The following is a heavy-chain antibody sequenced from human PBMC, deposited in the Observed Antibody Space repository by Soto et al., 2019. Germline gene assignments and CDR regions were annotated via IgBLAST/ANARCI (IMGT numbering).Heavy chain of an antibody. J-gene: IGHJ6*01. Sequence: ASVKVSCKASGYTFTDYQVNWVRQSPGQGPEWMGVINPSGGSTTYTPRFQGRVTMTGDTSTSTVYMELSSLRSEAAAVYYCARRSSSHLYLIGMDVCGQGTTVTVSS. CDR3: ARRSSSHLYLIGMDV. D-gene: IGHD6-6*01. CDR1: GYTFTDYQ. V-gene: IGHV1-46*01. CDR2: INPSGGST.